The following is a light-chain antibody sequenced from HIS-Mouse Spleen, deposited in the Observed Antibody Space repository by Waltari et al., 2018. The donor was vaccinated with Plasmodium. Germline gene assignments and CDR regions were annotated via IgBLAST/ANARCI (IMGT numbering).Light chain of an antibody. J-gene: IGKJ3*01. V-gene: IGKV3-11*01. CDR1: QSVSSY. Sequence: EIVLTQSPATLSLSPRERATLSCRASQSVSSYLAWYQQKPGQAPRLLIYDASNRATGIPARFSGSGSGTDCTLTISSLEPEDFAVYYCQQRSNWPPFTFGPGTKVDIK. CDR2: DAS. CDR3: QQRSNWPPFT.